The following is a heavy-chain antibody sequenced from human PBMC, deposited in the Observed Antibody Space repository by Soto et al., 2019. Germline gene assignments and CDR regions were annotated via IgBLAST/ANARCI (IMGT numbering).Heavy chain of an antibody. V-gene: IGHV1-46*01. J-gene: IGHJ4*02. D-gene: IGHD3-3*02. CDR2: INPSGGGT. CDR3: ARDKPFSAGY. Sequence: QVQLVQSGTEVKKPGASVKVSCKASGYTFLDFYIHWVRQDPGQGLEWMGFINPSGGGTTYAQQFQGRLTMTRDTSTSTVYMELISLRSEDTAIYYCARDKPFSAGYWGQGTLVT. CDR1: GYTFLDFY.